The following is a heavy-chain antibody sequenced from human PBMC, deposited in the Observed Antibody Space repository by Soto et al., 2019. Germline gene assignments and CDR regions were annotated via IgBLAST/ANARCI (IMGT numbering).Heavy chain of an antibody. Sequence: GGSLILSCVASGFTFADYAMHWVRRIPGKGLEWVAVISYSGDRQYYAESVKGRFTISRDNSKKTLYLQMFSLTSEDSAVFYCARTPAAMITDRYNWFDSWGPGTQVTVSS. D-gene: IGHD3-16*01. CDR1: GFTFADYA. CDR3: ARTPAAMITDRYNWFDS. J-gene: IGHJ5*01. V-gene: IGHV3-30*01. CDR2: ISYSGDRQ.